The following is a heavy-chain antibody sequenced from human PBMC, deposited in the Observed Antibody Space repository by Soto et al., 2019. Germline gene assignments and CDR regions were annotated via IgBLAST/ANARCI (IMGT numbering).Heavy chain of an antibody. D-gene: IGHD6-19*01. V-gene: IGHV1-18*01. J-gene: IGHJ4*02. Sequence: ASVKVSCKASGYTFTSYGISWVRQAPGQGLEWMGWISAYNGSTNYAQKLQGRVTMTTDTSTSTAYMELRSLRSDDTAVYYCANEESNSSGWYFYPYWGQGTLVTVSS. CDR2: ISAYNGST. CDR3: ANEESNSSGWYFYPY. CDR1: GYTFTSYG.